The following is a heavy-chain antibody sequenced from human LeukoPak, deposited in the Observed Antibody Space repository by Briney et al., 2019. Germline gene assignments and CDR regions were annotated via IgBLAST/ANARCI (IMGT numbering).Heavy chain of an antibody. CDR2: ISAYNGNT. V-gene: IGHV1-18*01. Sequence: GESLKISCKASGYTFTSYGISWVRQAPGQGLEWMGWISAYNGNTNYAQKLQGRVTMTTDTSTSTAYMELRSLRSDDTAVYYCARVAQEWELLGWFDPWGQGTLVTVSS. CDR1: GYTFTSYG. J-gene: IGHJ5*02. D-gene: IGHD1-26*01. CDR3: ARVAQEWELLGWFDP.